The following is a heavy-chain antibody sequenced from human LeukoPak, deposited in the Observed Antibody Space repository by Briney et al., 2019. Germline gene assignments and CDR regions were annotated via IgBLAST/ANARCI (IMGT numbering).Heavy chain of an antibody. Sequence: GGSLRLSCAASGFTFSSYSMNWVRQAPGKGLEWVSSISSSSSYIYYADSVKGRFTISRDNAKNSLYLQMNSLRAEDTAVYYCAKDKSSGWYWGFDYWGQGTLVTVSS. D-gene: IGHD6-19*01. CDR3: AKDKSSGWYWGFDY. V-gene: IGHV3-21*01. CDR2: ISSSSSYI. J-gene: IGHJ4*02. CDR1: GFTFSSYS.